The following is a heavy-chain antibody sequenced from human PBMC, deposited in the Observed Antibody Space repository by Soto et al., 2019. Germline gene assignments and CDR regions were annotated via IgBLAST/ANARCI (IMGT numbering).Heavy chain of an antibody. CDR2: IYYSGST. J-gene: IGHJ5*02. CDR1: GGSISSYY. V-gene: IGHV4-59*01. CDR3: ARSYDFWSGYSFDP. Sequence: PSETLSLTCTVSGGSISSYYWSWIRQPPGKGLERIGYIYYSGSTNYNPSLKSRVTISVDTSKNQFSLKLSSVTAADTAVYYCARSYDFWSGYSFDPWGQGTLVTVSS. D-gene: IGHD3-3*01.